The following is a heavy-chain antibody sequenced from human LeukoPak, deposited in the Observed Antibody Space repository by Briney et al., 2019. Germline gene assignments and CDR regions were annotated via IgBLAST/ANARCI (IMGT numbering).Heavy chain of an antibody. V-gene: IGHV4-59*01. D-gene: IGHD6-19*01. CDR3: ARARSSGWYGVGFFDY. J-gene: IGHJ4*02. CDR2: IYYSGST. CDR1: GGSISSYY. Sequence: PSETLSLTCTVSGGSISSYYWSWIRQPPGKGLEWIGYIYYSGSTNYNPSLKSRVTISVDTSKNQFSLKLSSVTAADTAVYYCARARSSGWYGVGFFDYWGQGTLVTVSS.